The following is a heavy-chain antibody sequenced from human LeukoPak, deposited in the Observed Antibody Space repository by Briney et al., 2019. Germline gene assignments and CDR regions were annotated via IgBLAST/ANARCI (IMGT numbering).Heavy chain of an antibody. V-gene: IGHV3-21*01. J-gene: IGHJ4*02. CDR1: GFTFSSYS. D-gene: IGHD6-13*01. Sequence: GGSLRLSCAASGFTFSSYSMNWVRQAPGKGLEWVSSISSSSSYIYYADSLKDRFTISRDNPNNSLYLQMNSLRAEDTAVYYCARDPSSPYSSSWYINRYYFDYWGQGTLVTVSS. CDR3: ARDPSSPYSSSWYINRYYFDY. CDR2: ISSSSSYI.